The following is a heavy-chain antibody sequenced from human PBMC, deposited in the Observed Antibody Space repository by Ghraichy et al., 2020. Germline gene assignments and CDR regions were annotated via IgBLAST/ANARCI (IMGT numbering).Heavy chain of an antibody. CDR1: GFTFNTYY. CDR2: IKQDGGEK. J-gene: IGHJ4*02. V-gene: IGHV3-7*04. Sequence: GGSLRLSCAASGFTFNTYYMTWVRQAPGKGLEWVANIKQDGGEKYYVDSVKGRFTISRDNAKDSLYLQMNSLRAEDTAVYYCGRGGYIYGSNPVDYWGQGTQVTVSS. D-gene: IGHD5-18*01. CDR3: GRGGYIYGSNPVDY.